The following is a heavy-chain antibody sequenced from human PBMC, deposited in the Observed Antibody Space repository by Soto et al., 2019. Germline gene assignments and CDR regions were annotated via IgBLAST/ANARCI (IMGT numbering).Heavy chain of an antibody. CDR2: ISGSGGNT. Sequence: GGSLRLSCAASRFTFSSYAMNWVRQAPGKGLEWVSGISGSGGNTYYADSVKGRFTISRDISKNTLYLTMNSLRAEDTAEYYCAKAYSGYDTAPGYYYYMDVWGKGTTVTVSS. CDR3: AKAYSGYDTAPGYYYYMDV. D-gene: IGHD5-12*01. J-gene: IGHJ6*03. V-gene: IGHV3-23*01. CDR1: RFTFSSYA.